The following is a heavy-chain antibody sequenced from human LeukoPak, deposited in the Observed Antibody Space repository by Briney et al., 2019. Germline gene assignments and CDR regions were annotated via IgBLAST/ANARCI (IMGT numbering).Heavy chain of an antibody. CDR3: ATPSPRFIGYYFFDY. Sequence: GGSLRLSCVGSGFTFSSYWMHWVRQGPGKGLEWVSRISIDGSTTTYADSVKGRFTISRDNSKNTLYLQMDSLRAEDTAVYYCATPSPRFIGYYFFDYWGQGTLVTVSS. CDR2: ISIDGSTT. D-gene: IGHD3-22*01. V-gene: IGHV3-74*01. J-gene: IGHJ4*02. CDR1: GFTFSSYW.